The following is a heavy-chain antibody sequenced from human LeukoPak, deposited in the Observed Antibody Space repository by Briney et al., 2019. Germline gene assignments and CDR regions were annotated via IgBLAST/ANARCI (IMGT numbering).Heavy chain of an antibody. CDR3: ATDVGANAFFAY. CDR2: ISGSGGST. V-gene: IGHV3-23*01. CDR1: GFTFSSYA. Sequence: LGGSLRLSCAASGFTFSSYAMSWVRQAPGKGLEWVSAISGSGGSTYYADSVKGRFTISRDNSKNTLYLQMNSLRAEDTAVYYCATDVGANAFFAYWGQGTLVTVSS. D-gene: IGHD1-26*01. J-gene: IGHJ4*02.